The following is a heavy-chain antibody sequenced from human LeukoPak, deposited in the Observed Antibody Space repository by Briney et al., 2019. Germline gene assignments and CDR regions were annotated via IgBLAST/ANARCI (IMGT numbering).Heavy chain of an antibody. Sequence: GGSLRLSCAASGFTFSSYAMHWVRQAPGKGLEWVAVISYDGSNKYYADSVKGRFTISRDNSKNTLYLQMNSLRAEDTAVYYCARDRRYYDSSGYYDAFDIWGQGTMVIVSS. CDR1: GFTFSSYA. D-gene: IGHD3-22*01. J-gene: IGHJ3*02. CDR2: ISYDGSNK. V-gene: IGHV3-30*04. CDR3: ARDRRYYDSSGYYDAFDI.